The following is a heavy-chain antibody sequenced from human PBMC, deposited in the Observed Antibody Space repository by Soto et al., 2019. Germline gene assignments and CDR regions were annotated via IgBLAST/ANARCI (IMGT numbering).Heavy chain of an antibody. V-gene: IGHV3-30-3*01. D-gene: IGHD2-21*01. CDR2: ISDDGNKK. CDR1: GYTFSSHS. Sequence: LTLSCTASGYTFSSHSIHWVRPAPGKGLECVAGISDDGNKKFYADSVKGRFTISRDNSKNTLYLHMDTLGPEDAALYYWATAMIAIITRLDYWGQGTRVTFSS. J-gene: IGHJ4*02. CDR3: ATAMIAIITRLDY.